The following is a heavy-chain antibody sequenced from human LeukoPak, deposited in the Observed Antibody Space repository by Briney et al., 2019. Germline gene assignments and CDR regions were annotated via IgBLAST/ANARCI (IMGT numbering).Heavy chain of an antibody. CDR3: ARELKLERLWLDY. Sequence: GGSLRLSCAASGFTFSSYAMHWVRQAPGKGLEWVAVISYDGSNKYYADSVKGRFTISRDNSKNTLYLQMNSLRAEDTAVYYCARELKLERLWLDYWGQGTLVTVSS. CDR1: GFTFSSYA. V-gene: IGHV3-30-3*01. CDR2: ISYDGSNK. J-gene: IGHJ4*02. D-gene: IGHD1-1*01.